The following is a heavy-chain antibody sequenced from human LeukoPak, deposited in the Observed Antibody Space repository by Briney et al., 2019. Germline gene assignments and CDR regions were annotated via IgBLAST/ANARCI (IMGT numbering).Heavy chain of an antibody. Sequence: ASVNVSFKVSGYTLTELSMHWVRQAPGKGLEWMGGFDPEDGETIYAQKFQGRVTMTEDTSTDTAYMELSSLRSEDTAVYYCAATQRYFDWLSHFDYWGQGTLVTVSS. V-gene: IGHV1-24*01. CDR1: GYTLTELS. J-gene: IGHJ4*02. CDR2: FDPEDGET. D-gene: IGHD3-9*01. CDR3: AATQRYFDWLSHFDY.